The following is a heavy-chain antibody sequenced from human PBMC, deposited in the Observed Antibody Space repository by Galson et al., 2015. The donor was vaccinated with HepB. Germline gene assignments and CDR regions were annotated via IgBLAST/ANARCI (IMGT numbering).Heavy chain of an antibody. CDR3: ATLYYDFWSGSSLAYYYYYRDA. CDR2: IKRKIDGGTI. CDR1: GFTFRNTW. J-gene: IGHJ6*03. D-gene: IGHD3-3*01. Sequence: SLRLSCAASGFTFRNTWMNWVRQAPGKGLEWVGRIKRKIDGGTIDYAAPVKGRFIISRDDSKNMVYMEMNSLKTEDTAVYYCATLYYDFWSGSSLAYYYYYRDAWGKGTTVAVSS. V-gene: IGHV3-15*07.